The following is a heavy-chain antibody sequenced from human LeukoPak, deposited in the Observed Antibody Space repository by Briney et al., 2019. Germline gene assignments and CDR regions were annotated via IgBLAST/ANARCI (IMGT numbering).Heavy chain of an antibody. CDR1: GYTFAIHW. D-gene: IGHD2-8*02. CDR3: ARAGDGGVHFVY. J-gene: IGHJ4*02. Sequence: GDSLKISCKGSGYTFAIHWIAWVRQMPGKGLEWMGIIYPGDSESRYSPSFQGQVTISADKSSTAYLQWSSLKASDTAMYYCARAGDGGVHFVYWGQGTLVSVSS. CDR2: IYPGDSES. V-gene: IGHV5-51*01.